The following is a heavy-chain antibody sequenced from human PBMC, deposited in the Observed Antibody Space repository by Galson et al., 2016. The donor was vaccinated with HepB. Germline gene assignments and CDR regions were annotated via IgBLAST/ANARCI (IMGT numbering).Heavy chain of an antibody. J-gene: IGHJ5*02. V-gene: IGHV3-7*03. D-gene: IGHD6-19*01. CDR3: ARGLNP. Sequence: SLRLSCAASGFTFGSYWISWIRQAPGKGLEWVANIKEDGSEKNYVDSVKGRFTVSRDNAKNSLYLQMSSLRVEDTAVYYCARGLNPWGQGTLVTVSS. CDR2: IKEDGSEK. CDR1: GFTFGSYW.